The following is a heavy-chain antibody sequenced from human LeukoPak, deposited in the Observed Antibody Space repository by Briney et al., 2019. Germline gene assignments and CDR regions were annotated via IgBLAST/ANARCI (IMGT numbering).Heavy chain of an antibody. CDR3: AREAYSNNWYDT. CDR1: GGSISSGSSY. Sequence: HPSETLSLTCTVSGGSISSGSSYWTWIRQPAGKGLEWIGRIYTSGSTNYSPSLKSRVTISLDTSKNQFSLKLSSVTAADTAVYYCAREAYSNNWYDTWGQGTLVTVSS. J-gene: IGHJ5*02. V-gene: IGHV4-61*02. CDR2: IYTSGST. D-gene: IGHD3-16*01.